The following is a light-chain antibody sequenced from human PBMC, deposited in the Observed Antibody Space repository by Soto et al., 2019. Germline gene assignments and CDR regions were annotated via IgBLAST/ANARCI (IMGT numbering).Light chain of an antibody. V-gene: IGLV1-44*01. CDR1: SSKIGSNT. CDR2: SNN. CDR3: AALYDSLNGLV. Sequence: QSVLTQPPSASGTPGQRVTISCSGSSSKIGSNTVNWYQQLPGTAPKLLIYSNNQRPSGVPDRFSASKSGTSASLAISGLQSEDEADYYCAALYDSLNGLVFGGGTKLTVL. J-gene: IGLJ2*01.